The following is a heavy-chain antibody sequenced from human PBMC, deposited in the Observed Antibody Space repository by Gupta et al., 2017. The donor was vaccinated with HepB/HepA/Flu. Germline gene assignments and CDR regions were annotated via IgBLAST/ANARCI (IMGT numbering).Heavy chain of an antibody. CDR2: ISGSGGST. J-gene: IGHJ4*02. V-gene: IGHV3-23*01. CDR3: AKVYSGSYSGSYFDY. D-gene: IGHD1-26*01. Sequence: EVQLLESGGGLVQPGGSLRLSCAASGFTFSSYSMSWVRQAPGKGLEWVSAISGSGGSTYYADSVKGRFTISRDNSKNTLYLQMNSLRAEDTAVYYCAKVYSGSYSGSYFDYWGQGTLVTVSS. CDR1: GFTFSSYS.